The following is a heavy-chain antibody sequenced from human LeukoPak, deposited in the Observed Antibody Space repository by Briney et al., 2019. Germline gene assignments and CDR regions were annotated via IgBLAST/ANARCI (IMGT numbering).Heavy chain of an antibody. CDR2: ISSSGSTI. CDR3: AINGGGDSGYGNFDY. V-gene: IGHV3-48*03. Sequence: GGSLRLSCAASGFTFSSYEMNWVRQAPGKGLEWVSYISSSGSTIYCADSVKGRFTTSRDNAKNSLYLQMNSLRAEDTAFYYCAINGGGDSGYGNFDYWGQGTLVTVSS. J-gene: IGHJ4*02. D-gene: IGHD5-12*01. CDR1: GFTFSSYE.